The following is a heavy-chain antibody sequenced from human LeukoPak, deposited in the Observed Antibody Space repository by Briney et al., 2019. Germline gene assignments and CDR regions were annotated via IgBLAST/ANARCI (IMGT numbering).Heavy chain of an antibody. CDR2: IYPGYSDT. Sequence: GESLKISCKGSGYSFTSYWIGWVRQVPGKGLEWMGIIYPGYSDTRYSPSFQGQVTISADKSISTAYLQWSSLKASDTAMYYCARQGRDGYNYIDYWGQGTLVTVSS. D-gene: IGHD5-24*01. V-gene: IGHV5-51*01. CDR1: GYSFTSYW. CDR3: ARQGRDGYNYIDY. J-gene: IGHJ4*02.